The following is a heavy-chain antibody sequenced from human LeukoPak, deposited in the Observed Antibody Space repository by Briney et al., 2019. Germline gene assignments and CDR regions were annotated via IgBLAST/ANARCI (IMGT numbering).Heavy chain of an antibody. CDR3: ARNRITMVRGVIITSGYYYYGMDV. J-gene: IGHJ6*02. CDR1: GYTFTGYY. D-gene: IGHD3-10*01. V-gene: IGHV1-2*02. Sequence: ASVKVSCKASGYTFTGYYMHWVRQAPGQGLEWMGWINPNSGGTNYAQKFQGRVTMTRDTSISTAYMELSRLRSDDTAVYYCARNRITMVRGVIITSGYYYYGMDVWGQGTTVTVSS. CDR2: INPNSGGT.